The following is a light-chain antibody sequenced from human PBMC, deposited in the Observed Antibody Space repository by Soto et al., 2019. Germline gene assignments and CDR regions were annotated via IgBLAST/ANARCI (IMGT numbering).Light chain of an antibody. CDR2: DVS. Sequence: QSALTQPRSVSGSPGQSVTISCTGTSSDVGDYNYVSWYQQYPGKAPKLVIYDVSKRPSGVPDRFSGSKSGNTDSLTFSGLQAEDEADYYCCSFAGSYTFWVFGGGTKVTVL. CDR1: SSDVGDYNY. J-gene: IGLJ3*02. CDR3: CSFAGSYTFWV. V-gene: IGLV2-11*01.